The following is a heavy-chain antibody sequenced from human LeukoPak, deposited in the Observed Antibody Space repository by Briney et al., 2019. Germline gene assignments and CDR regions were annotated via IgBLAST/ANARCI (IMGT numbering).Heavy chain of an antibody. CDR2: TYYRSKWYN. Sequence: SQTLSLTCAISGDSVSSKRAAWNWIRQSPSRGLEWLGRTYYRSKWYNDYAVSVKSRITVNPDTSKNQFSLHLNSVTPEDMAVYYCARDSFDGNNWFDPWGQGTLVTVSS. D-gene: IGHD1-26*01. J-gene: IGHJ5*02. CDR3: ARDSFDGNNWFDP. V-gene: IGHV6-1*01. CDR1: GDSVSSKRAA.